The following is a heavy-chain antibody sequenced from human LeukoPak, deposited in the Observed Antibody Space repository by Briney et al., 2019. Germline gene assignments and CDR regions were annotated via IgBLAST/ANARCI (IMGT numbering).Heavy chain of an antibody. V-gene: IGHV4-34*01. CDR2: INHSGRT. Sequence: SKTLSRSCAVYGGSCSDYYWAWIRPPPGKGLEWIGDINHSGRTNYNPSLKSRVTISVDRSRNQFYLRLRTVTVADTALHYCARERASNNYNNWLDPWGQGTLVTVSS. CDR3: ARERASNNYNNWLDP. CDR1: GGSCSDYY. J-gene: IGHJ5*02. D-gene: IGHD4-11*01.